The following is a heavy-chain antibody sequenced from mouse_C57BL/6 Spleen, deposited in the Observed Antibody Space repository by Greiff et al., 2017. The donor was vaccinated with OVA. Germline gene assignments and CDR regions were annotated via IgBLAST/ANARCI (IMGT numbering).Heavy chain of an antibody. V-gene: IGHV3-6*01. D-gene: IGHD2-4*01. CDR1: GYSITSGYY. Sequence: EVKLQESGPGLVKPSQSLSLTCSVTGYSITSGYYWNWIRQFPGNKLEWMGYISYDGSNNYNPSLKNRISITRDTSKNQFFLKLNSVTTEDTATYYCARPYDYSWFAYWGQGTLVTVSA. CDR2: ISYDGSN. CDR3: ARPYDYSWFAY. J-gene: IGHJ3*01.